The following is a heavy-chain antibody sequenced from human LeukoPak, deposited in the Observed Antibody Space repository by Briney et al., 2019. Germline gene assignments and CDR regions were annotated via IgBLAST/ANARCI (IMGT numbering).Heavy chain of an antibody. CDR3: AKGGVAVTAPDC. J-gene: IGHJ4*02. V-gene: IGHV3-23*01. CDR1: GFTFSDYY. D-gene: IGHD3-10*01. CDR2: IRGNGGSI. Sequence: GGSLRLSCAASGFTFSDYYMSWFRQAPGKGLEWVSRIRGNGGSIYHADSVKGWFTISRDNSKNTLYLQMSSLRAEDTAVYYCAKGGVAVTAPDCWGQGTLVTVSS.